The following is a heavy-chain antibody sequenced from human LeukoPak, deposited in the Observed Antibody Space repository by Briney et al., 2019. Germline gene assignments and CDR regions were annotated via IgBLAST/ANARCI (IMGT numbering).Heavy chain of an antibody. V-gene: IGHV3-33*01. CDR2: IWYDGSNK. CDR1: GFTFSSYG. CDR3: ARAESYSSSWDDAFDI. D-gene: IGHD6-13*01. J-gene: IGHJ3*02. Sequence: GGSLRLSCAASGFTFSSYGMHWVRQAPGKGLEWVAVIWYDGSNKYYADSVKGRFTISRDNSKNTLYLQMNSLRAEDTAVYYCARAESYSSSWDDAFDIWGQGTMVTVSS.